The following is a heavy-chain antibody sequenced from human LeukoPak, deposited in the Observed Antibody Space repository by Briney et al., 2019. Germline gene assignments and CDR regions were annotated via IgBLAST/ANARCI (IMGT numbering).Heavy chain of an antibody. Sequence: GASVKVSCKASGYTFTSYAMNWVRQAPGQELEWMGWINTNTGNPTYAQGFTGRFVFSLDTSVSTAYLQISSLKAEDTAVYYCALPRGVAAAGTIYYYYYMDVWGKGTTVTVSS. CDR3: ALPRGVAAAGTIYYYYYMDV. CDR2: INTNTGNP. CDR1: GYTFTSYA. V-gene: IGHV7-4-1*02. D-gene: IGHD6-13*01. J-gene: IGHJ6*03.